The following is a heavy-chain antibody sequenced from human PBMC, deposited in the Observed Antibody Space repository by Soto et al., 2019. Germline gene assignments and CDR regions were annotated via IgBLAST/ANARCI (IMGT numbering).Heavy chain of an antibody. CDR2: ISGSGGST. V-gene: IGHV3-23*01. CDR3: AKSTPMVRGVITYYYYYGMDV. Sequence: GGSLRLSCAASGFTFSSYAMSWVRQAPGKGPEWVSAISGSGGSTYYADSVKGRFTISRDNSKNTLYLQMNSLRAEDTAVYYCAKSTPMVRGVITYYYYYGMDVWGQGTTVTVSS. D-gene: IGHD3-10*01. J-gene: IGHJ6*02. CDR1: GFTFSSYA.